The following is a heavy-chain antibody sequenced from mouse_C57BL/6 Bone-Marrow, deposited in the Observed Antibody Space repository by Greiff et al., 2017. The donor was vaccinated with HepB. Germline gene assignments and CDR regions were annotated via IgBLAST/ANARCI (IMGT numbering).Heavy chain of an antibody. CDR3: TTSRITTSWYFDV. D-gene: IGHD2-4*01. V-gene: IGHV14-4*01. Sequence: EVKLQESGAELVRPGASVKLSCTASGFNIKDDYMHWVKQRPEQGLEWIGWIDPENGDTEYASKFQGKATITADTSSNTAYLQLSSLTSEDTAVYYCTTSRITTSWYFDVWGTGTTVTVSS. CDR1: GFNIKDDY. J-gene: IGHJ1*03. CDR2: IDPENGDT.